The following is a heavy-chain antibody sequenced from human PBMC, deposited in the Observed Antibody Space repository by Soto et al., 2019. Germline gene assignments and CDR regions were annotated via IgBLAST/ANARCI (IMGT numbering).Heavy chain of an antibody. CDR2: IYPGDSDT. CDR1: GYSFTTYW. D-gene: IGHD3-16*01. CDR3: ARAYYDTKGYSLDP. V-gene: IGHV5-51*01. Sequence: GESLKISCKASGYSFTTYWIGWVRQMPGKGLEWMGIIYPGDSDTRYSPSFQGQVTISADKSINTAYLQWSSLKASDTAVYYCARAYYDTKGYSLDPWGLGTLVTVSS. J-gene: IGHJ5*02.